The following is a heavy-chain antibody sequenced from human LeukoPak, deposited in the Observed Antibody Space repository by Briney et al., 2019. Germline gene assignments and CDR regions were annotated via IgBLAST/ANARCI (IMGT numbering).Heavy chain of an antibody. CDR2: IYTSGST. CDR3: ARLATDLWFGDLFDY. D-gene: IGHD3-10*01. J-gene: IGHJ4*02. Sequence: ASETLSLTCTVSGGSISSGSYYWSWIRQPAGKGLEWIGRIYTSGSTNYNPSLKSRVTISVDTSKNQFSLKLSSVTAADTAVYYCARLATDLWFGDLFDYWGQGTLVTVSS. CDR1: GGSISSGSYY. V-gene: IGHV4-61*02.